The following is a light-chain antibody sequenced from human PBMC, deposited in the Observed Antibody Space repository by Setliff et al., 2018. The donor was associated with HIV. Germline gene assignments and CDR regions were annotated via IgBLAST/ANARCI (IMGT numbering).Light chain of an antibody. CDR3: YSYAGSGRI. CDR1: SSDVGSYNL. Sequence: QSALTQPASVSGPPGQSITISCTGTSSDVGSYNLVSWYQQHPGKAPKLMIYGVNKRPSGVSYRFSGSKSGNTASLTISGLQADDEADYYCYSYAGSGRIFGTGTKVTVL. V-gene: IGLV2-23*02. J-gene: IGLJ1*01. CDR2: GVN.